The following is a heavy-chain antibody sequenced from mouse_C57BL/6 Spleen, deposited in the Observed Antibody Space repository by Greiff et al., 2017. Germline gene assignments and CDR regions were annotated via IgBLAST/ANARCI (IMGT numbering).Heavy chain of an antibody. CDR2: IDPENGDT. CDR3: TTRTAQAYFDY. D-gene: IGHD3-2*02. J-gene: IGHJ2*01. Sequence: VQLKQSGAELVRPGASVKLSCTASGFNIKDDYMHWVKQRPEQGLEWIGWIDPENGDTEYASKFQGKATITADTSSNTAYLQLSSLTSEDTAVYYCTTRTAQAYFDYWGQGTTLTVS. CDR1: GFNIKDDY. V-gene: IGHV14-4*01.